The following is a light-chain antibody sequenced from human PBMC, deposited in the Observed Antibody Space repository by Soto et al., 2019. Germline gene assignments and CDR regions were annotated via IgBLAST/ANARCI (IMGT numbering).Light chain of an antibody. J-gene: IGLJ1*01. V-gene: IGLV2-14*03. CDR2: DVS. CDR3: SSYTTSGTLV. CDR1: SSDVGSYNY. Sequence: QSALTQPASVSGSPGQSIIISCTGTSSDVGSYNYVSWYQHHPGKAPKFMIYDVSNRPSGVSNRFSGSKTGNTASLTISGLQAEDEADYYCSSYTTSGTLVFGSGTKLTVL.